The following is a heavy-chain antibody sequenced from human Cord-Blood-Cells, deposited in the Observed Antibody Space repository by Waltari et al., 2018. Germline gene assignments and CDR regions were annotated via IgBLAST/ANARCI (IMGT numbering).Heavy chain of an antibody. CDR3: ARIDYYDSSGYFDY. Sequence: QVQLQESGPGLVKPSQTLSLTCTVSGGSISSGDYYWSWIRQPPGMGLEWLGYIYYSGRTYYIPSLKSRVTISVDTSKNQCSLKLSSVTAADTAVYYCARIDYYDSSGYFDYWGQGTLVTVSS. V-gene: IGHV4-30-4*08. CDR1: GGSISSGDYY. D-gene: IGHD3-22*01. J-gene: IGHJ4*02. CDR2: IYYSGRT.